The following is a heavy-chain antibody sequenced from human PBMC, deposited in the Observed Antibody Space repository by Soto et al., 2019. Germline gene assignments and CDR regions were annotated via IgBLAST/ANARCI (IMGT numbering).Heavy chain of an antibody. Sequence: ASVKVSCKASGYTFTGYYMHWVRQAPGQGLEWMGWINPNSGGTNYAQKFQGRVTMTRDTSISTAYMELSRLRSDDTAVYYCARGGRVVVVVPAAHFYWGQRTLVTVSS. J-gene: IGHJ4*02. CDR1: GYTFTGYY. CDR2: INPNSGGT. V-gene: IGHV1-2*02. D-gene: IGHD2-2*01. CDR3: ARGGRVVVVVPAAHFY.